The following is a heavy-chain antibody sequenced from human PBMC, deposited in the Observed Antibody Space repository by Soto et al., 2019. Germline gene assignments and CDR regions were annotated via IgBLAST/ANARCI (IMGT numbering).Heavy chain of an antibody. J-gene: IGHJ4*02. Sequence: GGSLRLSCAASGFTFSNYGMHWVRQAPGKGLEWMAIISYDGSNKYYADAVKGRFTVSRDNTKNTLYLQMNSLRGEDTAVYYCAKASSYYDFWSGTDDWGQGALVTVSS. D-gene: IGHD3-3*01. CDR1: GFTFSNYG. CDR2: ISYDGSNK. V-gene: IGHV3-30*18. CDR3: AKASSYYDFWSGTDD.